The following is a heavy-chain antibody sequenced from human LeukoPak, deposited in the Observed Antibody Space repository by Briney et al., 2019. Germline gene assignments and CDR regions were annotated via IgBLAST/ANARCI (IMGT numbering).Heavy chain of an antibody. Sequence: SETLSLTCSVSGGSISGGRYSWAWIRQTAGKGLERIGRVYSSGRTNYNPSLKSRVTMSADTSKNQFSLKLTSVTAADTALYYCARAVGYFGSGDYYRNFYYFYMDVWGKGTSVTVSS. CDR3: ARAVGYFGSGDYYRNFYYFYMDV. J-gene: IGHJ6*03. CDR1: GGSISGGRYS. D-gene: IGHD3-10*01. CDR2: VYSSGRT. V-gene: IGHV4-61*02.